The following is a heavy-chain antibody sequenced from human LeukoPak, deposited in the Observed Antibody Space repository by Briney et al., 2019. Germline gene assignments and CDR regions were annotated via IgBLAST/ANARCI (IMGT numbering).Heavy chain of an antibody. CDR2: ITSGGGST. CDR1: GFTFSTYA. V-gene: IGHV3-23*01. D-gene: IGHD2-2*02. CDR3: ARVVIVCSSTSCYTGWFDP. J-gene: IGHJ5*02. Sequence: QPGGSLRLSCTASGFTFSTYAMSWVRQAPGKGLEWVSTITSGGGSTYYADSVKGRFTISRDNAKNSLYLQMNSLRAEDTAVYYCARVVIVCSSTSCYTGWFDPWGQGTLVTVSS.